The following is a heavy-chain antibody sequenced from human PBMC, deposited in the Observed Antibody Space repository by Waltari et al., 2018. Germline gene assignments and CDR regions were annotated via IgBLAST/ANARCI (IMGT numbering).Heavy chain of an antibody. CDR3: ARGRGYDSGGYDAFHI. CDR1: GYTFTSYD. D-gene: IGHD3-22*01. V-gene: IGHV1-8*01. Sequence: QAQLVQSGAEVKKPGASVKVSCKASGYTFTSYDINWFRQAPGQRREWMGWMKPSKGNTRSAQKLQGRVTMNRDTYISTAYMELSSLRSEDTAVFYCARGRGYDSGGYDAFHIWGQGTMVTVSS. CDR2: MKPSKGNT. J-gene: IGHJ3*02.